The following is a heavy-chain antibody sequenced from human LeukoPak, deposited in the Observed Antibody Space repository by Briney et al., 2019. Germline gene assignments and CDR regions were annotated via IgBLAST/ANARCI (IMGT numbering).Heavy chain of an antibody. CDR2: LYYSGST. CDR3: ARVSGVTTGSHWFDP. Sequence: SETLSLTCTVSGGSISSYYWSWIRQPPGKGLKWIGYLYYSGSTNYNPSLKSRVTISVDTSKNQFSLKLSSVTAADTALYYCARVSGVTTGSHWFDPWGQGTLVTVSS. D-gene: IGHD4-11*01. V-gene: IGHV4-59*01. J-gene: IGHJ5*02. CDR1: GGSISSYY.